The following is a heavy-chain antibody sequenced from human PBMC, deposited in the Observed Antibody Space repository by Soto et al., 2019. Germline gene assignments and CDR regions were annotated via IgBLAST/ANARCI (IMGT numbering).Heavy chain of an antibody. Sequence: QVQLVQSGAEVKQPGSSVRVSCKASGDTFTFYSINWVRQAPGLGLEWMGRINPILSMSNYAQRFQGRVTMTADKSTSTAYMELSILRSEDTAMYYCASSYGSGYRAFDYWGQGALVTVSS. D-gene: IGHD3-10*01. CDR2: INPILSMS. J-gene: IGHJ4*02. V-gene: IGHV1-69*02. CDR3: ASSYGSGYRAFDY. CDR1: GDTFTFYS.